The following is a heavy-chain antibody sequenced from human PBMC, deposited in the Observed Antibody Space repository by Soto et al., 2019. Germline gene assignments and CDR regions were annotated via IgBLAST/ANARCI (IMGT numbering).Heavy chain of an antibody. Sequence: PGGSLRLSCAASGFTFDDYAMHWVRQAPGKGLEWVSGISWNSGNIAYADSVKGRFTISRDNAKNSLYLQMNSLRAEDTALYYCAKGHGGYSYGYYYYGLDVWGKGPTVTVP. CDR3: AKGHGGYSYGYYYYGLDV. CDR1: GFTFDDYA. D-gene: IGHD5-18*01. V-gene: IGHV3-9*01. J-gene: IGHJ6*04. CDR2: ISWNSGNI.